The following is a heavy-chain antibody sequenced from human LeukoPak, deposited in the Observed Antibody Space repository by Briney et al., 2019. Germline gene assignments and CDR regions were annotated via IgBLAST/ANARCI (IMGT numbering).Heavy chain of an antibody. CDR2: IYTSGST. D-gene: IGHD2-2*01. J-gene: IGHJ4*02. Sequence: SETLSLTCTVSGGSISSYYWSWIRQPAGKGLEWIGRIYTSGSTNYNPSLKSRVTMSVDTSKNQFSLKLSSVTAADTAVYYCARLGIVVVPAATFFDYWGQGTLVTVSS. V-gene: IGHV4-4*07. CDR3: ARLGIVVVPAATFFDY. CDR1: GGSISSYY.